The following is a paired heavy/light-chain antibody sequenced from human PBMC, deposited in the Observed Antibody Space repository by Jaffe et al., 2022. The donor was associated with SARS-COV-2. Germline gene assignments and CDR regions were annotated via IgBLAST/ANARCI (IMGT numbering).Light chain of an antibody. Sequence: QSVLTQPPSVSGAPGQRVSISCNGSSSNIGRGYDVQWYQQFPGTAPKLLIFATTNRPSGVPDRFSGSKSGSSASLAIAGLQAEDEADYYCQSSDPTVARWVFGGGTRLTVL. V-gene: IGLV1-40*01. J-gene: IGLJ3*02. CDR2: ATT. CDR1: SSNIGRGYD. CDR3: QSSDPTVARWV.
Heavy chain of an antibody. CDR1: GFTFTNFW. D-gene: IGHD3-3*01. Sequence: EVQLVESGGGLVQPGGSLRLSCAVSGFTFTNFWMSWVRQAPGKGLEWVANIRQDGDETYYVPSVKGRFTISRDNAKKSVHLQMNSLRAEDTALYYCTKDNWSQKGIDGFDIWGQGTMVTVSS. V-gene: IGHV3-7*03. J-gene: IGHJ3*02. CDR2: IRQDGDET. CDR3: TKDNWSQKGIDGFDI.